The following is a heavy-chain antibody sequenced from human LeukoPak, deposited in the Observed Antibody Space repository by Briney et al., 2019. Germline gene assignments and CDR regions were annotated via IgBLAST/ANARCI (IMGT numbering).Heavy chain of an antibody. CDR2: TIPIFGTA. CDR1: GGTFSSYA. CDR3: ARAPIVVVPAAKSNYYYYYMDV. D-gene: IGHD2-2*01. V-gene: IGHV1-69*05. J-gene: IGHJ6*03. Sequence: SVKVSCKASGGTFSSYAISWVRQAPGQGLEWMGGTIPIFGTANYAQKFQGRVTITTDESTSTAYMELSSLRSEDTAVYYCARAPIVVVPAAKSNYYYYYMDVWGKGTTVTVSS.